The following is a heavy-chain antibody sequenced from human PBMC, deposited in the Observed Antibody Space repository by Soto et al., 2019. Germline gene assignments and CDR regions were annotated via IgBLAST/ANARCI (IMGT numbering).Heavy chain of an antibody. CDR3: TRSYYGSGSPWGAFVDY. V-gene: IGHV3-49*03. CDR2: IRSKAYGGTT. Sequence: GGSLRLSCTASGFTFGDYAMSWFRQAPGEGLEWVGFIRSKAYGGTTEYAASVKGRFTISRDDSKSIAYLQMNSLKTEDTAVYYCTRSYYGSGSPWGAFVDYWGQGTLVTVSS. CDR1: GFTFGDYA. D-gene: IGHD3-10*01. J-gene: IGHJ4*02.